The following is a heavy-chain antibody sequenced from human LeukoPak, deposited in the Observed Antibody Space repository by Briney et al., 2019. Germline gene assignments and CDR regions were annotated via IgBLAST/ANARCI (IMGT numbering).Heavy chain of an antibody. J-gene: IGHJ5*02. D-gene: IGHD3-3*01. CDR2: ISGSGGST. CDR1: GFTFSSYA. Sequence: GRSLRLSCAASGFTFSSYAMSWVRQAPGKGLEWVSAISGSGGSTYYADSVKGRFTISRDNSKNTLYLQMNSLRAEDTAVYYCAKPVYDFWSGYRDNWFDPWGQGTLVTVSS. CDR3: AKPVYDFWSGYRDNWFDP. V-gene: IGHV3-23*01.